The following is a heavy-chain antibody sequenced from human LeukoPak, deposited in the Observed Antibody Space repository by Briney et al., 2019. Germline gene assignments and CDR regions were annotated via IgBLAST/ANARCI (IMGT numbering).Heavy chain of an antibody. J-gene: IGHJ3*01. V-gene: IGHV4-59*01. CDR3: ARDRNYDSSGYIDRGFDL. Sequence: SETLSLTCSVSGGYISSYYWSWIRQPPGEGLEWIGYAHKSGSTNNNPSLKSRVTISVDTSKNQFALKLSSVTAADTAVYYCARDRNYDSSGYIDRGFDLWGHGTMVTVSS. CDR1: GGYISSYY. D-gene: IGHD3-22*01. CDR2: AHKSGST.